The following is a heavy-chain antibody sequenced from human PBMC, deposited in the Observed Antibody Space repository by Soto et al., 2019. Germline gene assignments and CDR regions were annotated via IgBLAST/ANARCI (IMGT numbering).Heavy chain of an antibody. CDR3: ARDAQSIAARPSNYYGMDV. Sequence: ASVKVSCKASGYTFTGYYMHRVRQAPGQGLEWMGWINPNSGGTNYAQKFQGWVTMTRDTSISTAYMELSRLRSDDTAVYYCARDAQSIAARPSNYYGMDVWGQGTTVTVS. V-gene: IGHV1-2*04. J-gene: IGHJ6*02. CDR1: GYTFTGYY. CDR2: INPNSGGT. D-gene: IGHD6-6*01.